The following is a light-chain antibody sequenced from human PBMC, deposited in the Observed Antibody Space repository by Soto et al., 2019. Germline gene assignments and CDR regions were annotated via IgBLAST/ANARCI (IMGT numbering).Light chain of an antibody. Sequence: EIVLTQSPGTLSLSPGERATLSCRASQSVSSSYLAWYQQKPGQAPRFLIYGASSRATGIPDRFSGSGSGTDFTLTISRLEPEDFAVYYCQQYGSSPVTFGQGTKVDIK. CDR3: QQYGSSPVT. J-gene: IGKJ1*01. CDR1: QSVSSSY. V-gene: IGKV3-20*01. CDR2: GAS.